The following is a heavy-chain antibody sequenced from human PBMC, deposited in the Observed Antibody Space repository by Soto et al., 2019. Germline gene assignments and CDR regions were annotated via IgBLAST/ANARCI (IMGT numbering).Heavy chain of an antibody. Sequence: ASVKVSCKASGYTFTSFYMHWVRQAPGQGLEWMGIINPSGTTTDYAQKFQGRVTMTRDTSTSTYYMELSSLTSKDTAVYYCAKPQIARHYYNDMEVWGQETAGAVSS. CDR1: GYTFTSFY. V-gene: IGHV1-46*01. CDR3: AKPQIARHYYNDMEV. J-gene: IGHJ6*02. CDR2: INPSGTTT.